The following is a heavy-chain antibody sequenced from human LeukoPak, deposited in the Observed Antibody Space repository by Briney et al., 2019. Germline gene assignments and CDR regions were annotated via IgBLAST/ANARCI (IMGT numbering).Heavy chain of an antibody. V-gene: IGHV4-4*02. Sequence: SETLSLTCAVSGGSISSSNWWSWVRQPPGKGLEWIGEIYHSGSTNYNPSLKSRVTISADKSKNQFSLKLSSVTAADTAVYYCARDSGRHFDYWGQGTLVTVSS. D-gene: IGHD5-12*01. J-gene: IGHJ4*02. CDR2: IYHSGST. CDR3: ARDSGRHFDY. CDR1: GGSISSSNW.